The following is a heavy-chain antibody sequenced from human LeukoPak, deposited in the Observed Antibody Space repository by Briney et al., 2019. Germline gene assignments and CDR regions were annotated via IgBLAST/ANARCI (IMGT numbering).Heavy chain of an antibody. Sequence: PGGSLRLSCAASGFTFSSYAMSWVRQAPGKGLEWVSTITGSGEITYYTDSVKGRFTISRDNSQNTLYLQMNSLRPEDTAVYYCVKDLSYHMDVWGKGTTVTVSS. CDR2: ITGSGEIT. J-gene: IGHJ6*03. CDR1: GFTFSSYA. V-gene: IGHV3-23*01. CDR3: VKDLSYHMDV.